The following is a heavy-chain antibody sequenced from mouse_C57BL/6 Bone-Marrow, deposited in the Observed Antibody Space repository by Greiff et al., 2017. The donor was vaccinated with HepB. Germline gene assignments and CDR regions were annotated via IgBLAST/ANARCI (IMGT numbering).Heavy chain of an antibody. Sequence: QVHVKQSGAELARPGASVKMSCKASGYTFTSYTMHWVKQRPGQGLEWIGYINPSSGYTKYNQKFKDKATLTADKSSSTAYMQLSSLTSEDSAVYYCARRLFHFDYWGQGTTLTVSS. V-gene: IGHV1-4*01. D-gene: IGHD1-1*02. CDR2: INPSSGYT. CDR1: GYTFTSYT. CDR3: ARRLFHFDY. J-gene: IGHJ2*01.